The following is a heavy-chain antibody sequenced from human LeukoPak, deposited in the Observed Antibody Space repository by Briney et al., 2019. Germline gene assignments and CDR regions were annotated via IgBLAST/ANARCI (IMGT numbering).Heavy chain of an antibody. CDR2: ISASGGST. Sequence: PSGTLSLTCAVSGGSISSSNWWSWVRQVPGKGLEWVSGISASGGSTSYADSVRGRFTISRDNSKNTLYVQMDSLRDEDTAVYYCAKDQRWESPHYLDSWGQGTLVTVSS. J-gene: IGHJ4*02. V-gene: IGHV3-23*01. D-gene: IGHD1-26*01. CDR1: GGSISSSN. CDR3: AKDQRWESPHYLDS.